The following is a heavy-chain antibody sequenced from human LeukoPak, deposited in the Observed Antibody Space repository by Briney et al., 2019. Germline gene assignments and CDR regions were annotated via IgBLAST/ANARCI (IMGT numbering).Heavy chain of an antibody. CDR3: ATAWSFYSGSYFDY. V-gene: IGHV4-39*01. CDR2: IYYSGST. D-gene: IGHD1-26*01. Sequence: SETLSLTCTVSGGSISSSSYYWGWIRQPPGKGLEWIGSIYYSGSTYYNPSLKSRVTISVDTSKNQFSPKLSSVTAADTAVYYCATAWSFYSGSYFDYWGQGTLVTVSS. J-gene: IGHJ4*02. CDR1: GGSISSSSYY.